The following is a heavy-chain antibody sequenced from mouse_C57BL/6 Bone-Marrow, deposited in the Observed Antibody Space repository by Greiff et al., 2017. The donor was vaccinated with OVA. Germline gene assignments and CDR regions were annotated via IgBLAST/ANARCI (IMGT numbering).Heavy chain of an antibody. CDR3: TSYGGFAY. CDR2: IDPENGDT. V-gene: IGHV14-4*01. Sequence: VQLQQSGAELVRPGASVTLSCTASGFNIKDDYMHWVKQRPEQGLEWIGWIDPENGDTEYASKFQGKATITADTSSNTAYLQLSSLTSEDTAVYYCTSYGGFAYWGQGTLVTVSA. J-gene: IGHJ3*01. CDR1: GFNIKDDY. D-gene: IGHD1-1*01.